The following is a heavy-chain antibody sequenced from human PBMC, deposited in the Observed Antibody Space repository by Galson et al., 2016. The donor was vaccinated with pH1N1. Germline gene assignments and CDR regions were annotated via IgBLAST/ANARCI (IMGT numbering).Heavy chain of an antibody. CDR2: INTDGSTT. CDR3: AKVSGYSYGPFDY. V-gene: IGHV3-74*01. J-gene: IGHJ4*02. D-gene: IGHD5-18*01. Sequence: SLRLSCAASGFTFSSYSMNWVRQAPGKGLEWVSHINTDGSTTNYADSVKGRFTISRDNAKNTLYLQMSSLSAEDTALYYCAKVSGYSYGPFDYWGQGTLVTVSS. CDR1: GFTFSSYS.